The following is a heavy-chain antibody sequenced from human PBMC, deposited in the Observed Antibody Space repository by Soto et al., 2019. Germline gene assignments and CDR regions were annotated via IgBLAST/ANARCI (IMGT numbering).Heavy chain of an antibody. V-gene: IGHV4-39*01. J-gene: IGHJ4*02. Sequence: LSLTCTVSGGSISSGSYYWGWIRQSPGKGLEWIGSIYYRGNTYYNPSLKSRVTISVDTSKHQFSLKMSSVTATDTAVYYCARHKDTSSRYLLPDNWGQGTLVTVSS. CDR3: ARHKDTSSRYLLPDN. CDR2: IYYRGNT. D-gene: IGHD6-13*01. CDR1: GGSISSGSYY.